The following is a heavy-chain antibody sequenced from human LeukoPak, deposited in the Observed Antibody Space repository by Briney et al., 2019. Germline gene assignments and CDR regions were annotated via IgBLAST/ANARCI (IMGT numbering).Heavy chain of an antibody. V-gene: IGHV3-30*18. CDR1: GFTFSSCG. CDR2: ISYDGSNK. Sequence: HPGGSLRLSCAASGFTFSSCGMHWVRQAPGKGLEWVAVISYDGSNKYYADSVKGRFTISRDNSKNTLFLEMNSLRAEDTAVYYCAKDYGSGDSSPYPFDNWGQGTLVTVSS. J-gene: IGHJ4*02. D-gene: IGHD3-10*01. CDR3: AKDYGSGDSSPYPFDN.